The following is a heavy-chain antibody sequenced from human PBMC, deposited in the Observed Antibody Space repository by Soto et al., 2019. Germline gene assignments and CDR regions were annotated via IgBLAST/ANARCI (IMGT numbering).Heavy chain of an antibody. CDR2: INPNSGGT. V-gene: IGHV1-2*02. CDR1: GYTCPRYY. J-gene: IGHJ6*02. Sequence: SVNVSCKASGYTCPRYYIHWVRLAPGQGRECMGWINPNSGGTNYAQKFQGRVTMTRDTSISTAYMELSRLRSDDTAVYYCARAGGYYYILTGYSYYYYGMDVWGQGTTVTVSS. D-gene: IGHD3-9*01. CDR3: ARAGGYYYILTGYSYYYYGMDV.